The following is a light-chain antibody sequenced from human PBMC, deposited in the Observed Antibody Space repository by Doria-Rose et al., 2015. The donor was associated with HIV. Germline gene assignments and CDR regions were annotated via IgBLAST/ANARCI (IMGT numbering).Light chain of an antibody. CDR1: SGPVTGAYY. Sequence: QSVVAQEPSSSVSLGGTVTLTCGLTSGPVTGAYYPSWHQQTPGQAPRTLIYNTYRLSSGVSDRFSGSILGNKAALTISGAQADDESDYYCVLYMGSGIWMFGGGTKLTVL. V-gene: IGLV8-61*01. CDR3: VLYMGSGIWM. CDR2: NTY. J-gene: IGLJ3*02.